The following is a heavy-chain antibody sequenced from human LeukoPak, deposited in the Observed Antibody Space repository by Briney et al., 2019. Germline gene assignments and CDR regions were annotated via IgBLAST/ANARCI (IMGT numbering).Heavy chain of an antibody. D-gene: IGHD3-10*01. CDR3: GRERGSGSYHPFDP. CDR1: GFTFSSYW. CDR2: IKQDGTEK. Sequence: AGGSLRLSCVASGFTFSSYWMSWVRQAPGEGLEWVANIKQDGTEKNYVDSVKGRFTISRDNAKNSLYLQMNSLRAEDTAVYYCGRERGSGSYHPFDPWGQGTLATVSS. V-gene: IGHV3-7*03. J-gene: IGHJ5*02.